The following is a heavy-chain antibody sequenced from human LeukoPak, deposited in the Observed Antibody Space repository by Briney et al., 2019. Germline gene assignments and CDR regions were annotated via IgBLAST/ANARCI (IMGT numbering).Heavy chain of an antibody. D-gene: IGHD6-19*01. J-gene: IGHJ3*02. CDR2: IWYDGSNK. CDR3: ARDLGIAVPGKPFDI. Sequence: GGSLRLSCAASGFTFSSYGMHWVRQAPGKGLEWVAVIWYDGSNKYYADSVKGRFTISRDNSKNTLYLQMNSLRSDDTAVYYCARDLGIAVPGKPFDIWGQGTMVTVSS. V-gene: IGHV3-33*01. CDR1: GFTFSSYG.